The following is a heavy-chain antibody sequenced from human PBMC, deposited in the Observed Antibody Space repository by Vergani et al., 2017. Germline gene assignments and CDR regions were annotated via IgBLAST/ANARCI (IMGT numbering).Heavy chain of an antibody. D-gene: IGHD3-10*01. CDR3: ATMVPIDY. Sequence: QVQLVQSGAEVKKPGASVKVSCKASGYSFYTYGISWVRQAPGQGLEWMGLISAYNGNTNYAQKFQGRVTITADKSTSTAYMELSSLRSEDTAVYYCATMVPIDYWGQGTLVTVSS. CDR2: ISAYNGNT. V-gene: IGHV1-18*01. CDR1: GYSFYTYG. J-gene: IGHJ4*02.